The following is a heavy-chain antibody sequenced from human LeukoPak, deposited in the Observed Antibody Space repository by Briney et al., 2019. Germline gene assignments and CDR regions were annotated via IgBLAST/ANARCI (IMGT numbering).Heavy chain of an antibody. V-gene: IGHV6-1*01. CDR2: TYYRSKWYN. D-gene: IGHD6-13*01. J-gene: IGHJ4*02. CDR1: GDSVFSNSAA. CDR3: ARQFSSSFDY. Sequence: SQTLSLTCAISGDSVFSNSAAWNRIRQSPSRGLEWLGRTYYRSKWYNDFAVSVRSRITINPDTSKNQFSLQLNSVTPEDTAVYYCARQFSSSFDYWGQGTPVTVSS.